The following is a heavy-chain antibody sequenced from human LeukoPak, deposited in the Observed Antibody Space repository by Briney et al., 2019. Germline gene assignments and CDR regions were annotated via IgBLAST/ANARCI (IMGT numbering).Heavy chain of an antibody. D-gene: IGHD2-2*01. CDR1: GGSFSGYY. J-gene: IGHJ4*02. Sequence: SETLSLTCAVYGGSFSGYYWSWIRQPPGKGLEWIGYIYYSGSTYYNPSLKSRVTISVDTSKNQFSLKLSSVTAADTAVYYCASIVVVSAAIDYWGQGTLVTVSS. CDR2: IYYSGST. CDR3: ASIVVVSAAIDY. V-gene: IGHV4-30-4*01.